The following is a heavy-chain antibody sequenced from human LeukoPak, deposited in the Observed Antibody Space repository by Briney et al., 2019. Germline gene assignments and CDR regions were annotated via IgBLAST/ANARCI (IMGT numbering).Heavy chain of an antibody. J-gene: IGHJ4*02. V-gene: IGHV4-59*08. CDR1: GGSISNYY. D-gene: IGHD1/OR15-1a*01. Sequence: KSSETLSLTCTVSGGSISNYYWSWIRQPPGKGLEWIAYINYSGNTDYNPSLKSRVTISVDTSKNHFSLKLNSVTAPDTAVYYCARLNVLNNSVLHHFDRWGQGTLVTVSS. CDR3: ARLNVLNNSVLHHFDR. CDR2: INYSGNT.